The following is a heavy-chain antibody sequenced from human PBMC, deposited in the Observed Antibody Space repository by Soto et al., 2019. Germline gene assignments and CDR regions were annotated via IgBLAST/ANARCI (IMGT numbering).Heavy chain of an antibody. CDR1: GFGFTTFL. V-gene: IGHV5-10-1*01. CDR3: ARHGAAAGTAYYYYGMDV. CDR2: IDPSDSYT. Sequence: GESLKISCKASGFGFTTFLISWVRQMPGKGLEWMGKIDPSDSYTDYSPSFQDHVTISGDKSISTTYLQWSSLKASDTAIYYCARHGAAAGTAYYYYGMDVWGQGTTVTVSS. J-gene: IGHJ6*02. D-gene: IGHD6-13*01.